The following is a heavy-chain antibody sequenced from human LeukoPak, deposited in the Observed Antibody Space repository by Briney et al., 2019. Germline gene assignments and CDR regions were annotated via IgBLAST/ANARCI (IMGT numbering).Heavy chain of an antibody. D-gene: IGHD6-13*01. J-gene: IGHJ5*02. V-gene: IGHV3-7*01. Sequence: GGSLRLSCAASGFTFSSFWMSWVRQAPGKGLEWVASIKQDATEKFYVDSVKGRVTISRDNAKTSVYLEMNSLRVEDTAVYYCARGNIPGAGRFDLWGQGTLVTVSS. CDR1: GFTFSSFW. CDR3: ARGNIPGAGRFDL. CDR2: IKQDATEK.